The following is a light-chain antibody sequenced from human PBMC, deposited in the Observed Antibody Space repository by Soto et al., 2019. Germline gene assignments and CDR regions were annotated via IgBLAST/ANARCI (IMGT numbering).Light chain of an antibody. CDR3: QQYYSYPPT. CDR1: QGISSY. Sequence: AIRMTQSPSSFSASTGARVPISCRASQGISSYLAWYQQQPGKAPKLLIYAASTLQSGVPSRFSGSGSGTDFTLTISCLQSEDFATYYCQQYYSYPPTFGGGTRLEIK. J-gene: IGKJ5*01. V-gene: IGKV1-8*01. CDR2: AAS.